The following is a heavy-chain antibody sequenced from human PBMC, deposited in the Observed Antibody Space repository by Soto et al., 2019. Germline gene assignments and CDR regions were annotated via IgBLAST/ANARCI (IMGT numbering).Heavy chain of an antibody. D-gene: IGHD3-22*01. CDR1: GASITSAY. V-gene: IGHV4-59*01. Sequence: SETLSLTCPVSGASITSAYWSWIRQSPGKGLEWIGYVYYSGNTKYNPSLKSRVTISVDTSNNQFSLKLSSVTAADTAVYYCVRGYYDSNGQSNTFDIWGQGTMVTVS. J-gene: IGHJ3*02. CDR2: VYYSGNT. CDR3: VRGYYDSNGQSNTFDI.